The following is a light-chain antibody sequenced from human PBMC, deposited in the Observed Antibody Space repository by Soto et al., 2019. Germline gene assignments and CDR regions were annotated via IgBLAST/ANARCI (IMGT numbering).Light chain of an antibody. J-gene: IGLJ1*01. Sequence: SYELTQPPSVSVSPGQTATITCSGDKLGAQYASWYQQKPGQSPVLVIYQDDKRPSGIPERFSGSNSGNTATLTVSGTQAMDEADYYCQAWDSNSFYVFGTGNKVTVL. CDR2: QDD. V-gene: IGLV3-1*01. CDR1: KLGAQY. CDR3: QAWDSNSFYV.